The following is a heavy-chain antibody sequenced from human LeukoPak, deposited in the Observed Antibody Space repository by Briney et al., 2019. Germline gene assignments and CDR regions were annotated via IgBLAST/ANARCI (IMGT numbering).Heavy chain of an antibody. V-gene: IGHV4-59*08. J-gene: IGHJ4*02. CDR1: GGSISSYY. D-gene: IGHD3-10*01. CDR3: ARHPRRSGSAPFDY. CDR2: IYYSGST. Sequence: SETLSLTCTVSGGSISSYYWSWIRQPPGKGLEWIGYIYYSGSTNYNPSLKSRVTISVDTSKNQFSLKLNSMTAADKAVYYCARHPRRSGSAPFDYWGQGTLVTVSS.